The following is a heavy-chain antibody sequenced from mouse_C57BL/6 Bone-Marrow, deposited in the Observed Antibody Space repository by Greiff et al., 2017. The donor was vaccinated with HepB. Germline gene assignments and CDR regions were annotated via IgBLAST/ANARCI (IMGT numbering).Heavy chain of an antibody. CDR1: GYAFSSSW. D-gene: IGHD3-3*01. CDR2: IYPGDGDT. J-gene: IGHJ3*01. V-gene: IGHV1-82*01. Sequence: VQGVESGPELVKPGASVKISCKASGYAFSSSWMNWVKQRPGKGLEWIGRIYPGDGDTNYNGKFKGKATLTADKSSSTAYMQLSSLTSEDSAVYFCARAAGGPFAYWGQGTLVTVSA. CDR3: ARAAGGPFAY.